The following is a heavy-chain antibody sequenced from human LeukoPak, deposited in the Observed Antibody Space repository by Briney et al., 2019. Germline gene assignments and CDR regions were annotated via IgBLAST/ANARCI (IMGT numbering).Heavy chain of an antibody. CDR3: VKRELYIVATT. J-gene: IGHJ5*02. D-gene: IGHD5-12*01. V-gene: IGHV3-23*01. CDR2: ISPGGSP. CDR1: GFTSSSNA. Sequence: GASLRLSCAASGFTSSSNAMGWVRQAPGKGLEWVSAISPGGSPYYADSVKGRFTISRDNSKNTLYLQMNSLRAEDTAVYYCVKRELYIVATTWDQGTLVTVSS.